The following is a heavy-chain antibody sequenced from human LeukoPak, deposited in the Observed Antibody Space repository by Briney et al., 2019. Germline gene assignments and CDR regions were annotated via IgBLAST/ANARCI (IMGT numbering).Heavy chain of an antibody. Sequence: GGSLRLSCAASGFTFSSYAMTWVRQAPGKGLEWVSSISGSGYSTYYADSVKGRFTISRDNSKNTLSLQMNSLRGEDTAVYYCAKGVGIEGAGHFDPWGQGTVVTVSS. CDR1: GFTFSSYA. V-gene: IGHV3-23*01. CDR2: ISGSGYST. CDR3: AKGVGIEGAGHFDP. J-gene: IGHJ5*02. D-gene: IGHD6-13*01.